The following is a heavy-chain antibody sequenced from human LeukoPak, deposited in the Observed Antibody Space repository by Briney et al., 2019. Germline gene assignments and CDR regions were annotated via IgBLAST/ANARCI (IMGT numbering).Heavy chain of an antibody. D-gene: IGHD3-9*01. CDR3: ARTSQRYFDWLLAGAFDI. J-gene: IGHJ3*02. CDR2: ISYDGSNR. Sequence: GGSLRLSCASSGFTFRSYAMHWVRQAPGKGLEWVAVISYDGSNRYYADSVKGRFTISRDNSKNTLYLQMNSLRAEDTAVYYCARTSQRYFDWLLAGAFDIWGQGTMVTVSS. V-gene: IGHV3-30-3*01. CDR1: GFTFRSYA.